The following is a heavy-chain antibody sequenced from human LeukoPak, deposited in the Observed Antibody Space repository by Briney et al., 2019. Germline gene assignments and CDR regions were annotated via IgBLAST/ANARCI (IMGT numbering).Heavy chain of an antibody. J-gene: IGHJ4*02. CDR2: IYTSGST. Sequence: PSETLSLTCTVSGGSISSYYWSWIRQPAGKGLEWIGRIYTSGSTNYNPSLKSRVTMSVDTSKNQFSLKLSSVTAADTAVYYRARGRMIAARPDAGHPYDYWGQETLVTVSS. CDR1: GGSISSYY. D-gene: IGHD6-6*01. V-gene: IGHV4-4*07. CDR3: ARGRMIAARPDAGHPYDY.